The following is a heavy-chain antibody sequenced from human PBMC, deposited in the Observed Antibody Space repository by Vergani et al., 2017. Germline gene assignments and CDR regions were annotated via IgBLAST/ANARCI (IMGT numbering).Heavy chain of an antibody. CDR1: GYTFTSYA. Sequence: QVQLVQSGAEVKKPGASVKVSCKASGYTFTSYAMHWVRQAPGQRLEWMGWINAGNGNTKYSQKFQGRVTITRDTSASTAYMELSSLRSEDTAVYYCARDIRGFLEWFYFDYWGQGTLVTVSS. V-gene: IGHV1-3*01. CDR2: INAGNGNT. CDR3: ARDIRGFLEWFYFDY. J-gene: IGHJ4*02. D-gene: IGHD3-3*01.